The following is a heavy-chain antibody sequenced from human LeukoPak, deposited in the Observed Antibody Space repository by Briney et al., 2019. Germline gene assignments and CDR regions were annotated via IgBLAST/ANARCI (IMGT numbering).Heavy chain of an antibody. CDR3: ARAITMVRGVIINY. V-gene: IGHV1-8*02. CDR1: GYTFTGYY. Sequence: GASVKVSCKASGYTFTGYYMHWVRQAPGQGLEWMGWMNPNSGNTGYAQKFQGRVTMTRNTSISTAYMELSSLRSEDTAVYYCARAITMVRGVIINYWGQGTLVTVSS. J-gene: IGHJ4*02. CDR2: MNPNSGNT. D-gene: IGHD3-10*01.